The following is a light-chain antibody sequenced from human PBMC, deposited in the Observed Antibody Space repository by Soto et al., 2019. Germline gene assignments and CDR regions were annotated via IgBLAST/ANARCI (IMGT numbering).Light chain of an antibody. V-gene: IGLV2-8*01. CDR1: SSDIGVYDF. J-gene: IGLJ1*01. CDR2: QVN. Sequence: QSALTQPPSASGSPGQSVTISCTGTSSDIGVYDFVSWYQQHPGKAPKVIIYQVNKRPSGVPDRFSGSKSGNTASLTASGLRPDDDADYFCSSFEGSYSPYVFGTGTKLTVL. CDR3: SSFEGSYSPYV.